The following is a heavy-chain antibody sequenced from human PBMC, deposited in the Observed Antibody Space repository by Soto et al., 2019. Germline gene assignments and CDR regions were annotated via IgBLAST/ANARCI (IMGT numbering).Heavy chain of an antibody. J-gene: IGHJ4*02. V-gene: IGHV4-31*03. D-gene: IGHD1-1*01. Sequence: TLSLTCTVSGGSISSGGYYWSWIRQHPGKGLEWIGYIYYSGSTYYNPSLKSRVTISVDTSKNQFSLKLSSVTAADTAVYYCARVNLAGAIDYWGQGTQVTVSS. CDR3: ARVNLAGAIDY. CDR1: GGSISSGGYY. CDR2: IYYSGST.